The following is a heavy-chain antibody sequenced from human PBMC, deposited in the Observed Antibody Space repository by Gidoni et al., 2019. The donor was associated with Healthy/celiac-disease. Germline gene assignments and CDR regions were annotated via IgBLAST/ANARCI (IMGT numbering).Heavy chain of an antibody. D-gene: IGHD3-16*01. J-gene: IGHJ4*02. CDR3: AKAWGIAPRYFDY. V-gene: IGHV3-23*01. CDR1: GFTFSSYA. Sequence: EVQLLESGGGLVQPGGSLRLSCAASGFTFSSYAMSWVRQSPVKGLEWVVAISGSGGSTYYADSVKGRFTISRDNSKNTLYLQMNSLRAEDTAVYYCAKAWGIAPRYFDYWGQGTLVTVSS. CDR2: ISGSGGST.